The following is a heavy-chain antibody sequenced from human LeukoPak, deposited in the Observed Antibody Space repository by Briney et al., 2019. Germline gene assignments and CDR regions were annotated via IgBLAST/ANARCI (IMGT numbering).Heavy chain of an antibody. Sequence: PSETLSLTCTVSGGSISSYYWSWIRQPPGKGLEWIGYIYYSGSTNYNPSLKRRVTISVDKSKNQFSLKLSSVTAADTAVYYFARGQYGIAGADVDAFDIWGQGAMVTVSS. CDR1: GGSISSYY. CDR3: ARGQYGIAGADVDAFDI. J-gene: IGHJ3*02. V-gene: IGHV4-59*01. D-gene: IGHD6-13*01. CDR2: IYYSGST.